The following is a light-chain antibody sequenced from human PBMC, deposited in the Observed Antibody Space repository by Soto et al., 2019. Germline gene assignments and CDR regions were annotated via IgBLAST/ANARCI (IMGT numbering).Light chain of an antibody. CDR1: QSVSSSY. Sequence: EIVLTQSPGTLSLSPGERATLSCRASQSVSSSYLAWYQQKPGQAPRLLIYGASSRATGIPDRFSGSGSGTDFTLTISRLEPEDFSVYYCQQYGSSPTFGXX. J-gene: IGKJ4*01. CDR3: QQYGSSPT. CDR2: GAS. V-gene: IGKV3-20*01.